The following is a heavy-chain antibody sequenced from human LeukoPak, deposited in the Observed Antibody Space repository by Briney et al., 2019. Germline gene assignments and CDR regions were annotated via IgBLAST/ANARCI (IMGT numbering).Heavy chain of an antibody. J-gene: IGHJ5*02. Sequence: ASVKVSCKASGYTFTSYGISWVRQAPGQGLEWMGWISAYNGNTNYAQKLQGRVTMTTDTSTSTAYMELRSLRSDDTAVYYCARVVVVAATRQMWFDPWGQGTLVTVSS. CDR2: ISAYNGNT. CDR1: GYTFTSYG. V-gene: IGHV1-18*01. D-gene: IGHD2-15*01. CDR3: ARVVVVAATRQMWFDP.